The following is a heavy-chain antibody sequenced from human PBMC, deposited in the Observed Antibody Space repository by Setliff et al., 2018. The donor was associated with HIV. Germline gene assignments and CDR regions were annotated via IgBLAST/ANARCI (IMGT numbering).Heavy chain of an antibody. CDR1: GGSISSNSYY. Sequence: SETLSLTCTVSVSGGSISSNSYYWGWIRQPPGKGLEWIGNIYSSGSTYYNPSLKSRVTISVDTSKDQFTLKLSSVTAADTAVYFCATAARGTGGGVAFDIWGQGTMVTVSS. CDR2: IYSSGST. D-gene: IGHD2-15*01. J-gene: IGHJ3*02. CDR3: ATAARGTGGGVAFDI. V-gene: IGHV4-39*01.